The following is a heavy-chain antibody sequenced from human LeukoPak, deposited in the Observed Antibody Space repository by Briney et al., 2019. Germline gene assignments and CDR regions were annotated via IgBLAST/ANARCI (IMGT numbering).Heavy chain of an antibody. CDR3: ARGTHSSGWCWFDP. V-gene: IGHV1-3*03. CDR2: INAGNGNT. J-gene: IGHJ5*02. Sequence: ASVKVSCKASGYTFTGYYMHWVRQAPGQRLEWMGWINAGNGNTKYSQEFQGRVTITRDTSASTAYMELSSLRSEDMAVYYCARGTHSSGWCWFDPWGQGTLVTVSS. D-gene: IGHD6-19*01. CDR1: GYTFTGYY.